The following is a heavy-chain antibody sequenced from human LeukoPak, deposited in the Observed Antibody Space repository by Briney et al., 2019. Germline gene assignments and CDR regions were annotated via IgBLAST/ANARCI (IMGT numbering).Heavy chain of an antibody. Sequence: PSETLSLTCAVYGGSFSGYHWSWIRQPPGKGLEWIGEINHSGSTNYNPSLKSRVTISVDTSKNQFSLKLSSVTAADTAVYYCARPPSIAARPFSNYYYYYGMDVWGQGTTVTVSS. V-gene: IGHV4-34*01. CDR3: ARPPSIAARPFSNYYYYYGMDV. CDR2: INHSGST. J-gene: IGHJ6*02. D-gene: IGHD6-6*01. CDR1: GGSFSGYH.